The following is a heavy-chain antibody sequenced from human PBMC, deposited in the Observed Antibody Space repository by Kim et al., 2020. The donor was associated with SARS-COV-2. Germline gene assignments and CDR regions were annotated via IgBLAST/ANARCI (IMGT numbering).Heavy chain of an antibody. V-gene: IGHV1-69*01. J-gene: IGHJ4*02. Sequence: QKFQGRVTITADESTSTAYMELSSLRSEDTAVYYCARGVAARPTIDYFDYWGQGTLVTVSS. CDR3: ARGVAARPTIDYFDY. D-gene: IGHD6-6*01.